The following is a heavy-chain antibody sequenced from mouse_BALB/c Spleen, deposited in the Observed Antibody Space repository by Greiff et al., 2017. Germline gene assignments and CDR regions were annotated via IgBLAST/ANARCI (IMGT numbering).Heavy chain of an antibody. D-gene: IGHD2-14*01. CDR3: ARKGRRSAMDY. CDR1: GFTFSSYG. J-gene: IGHJ4*01. Sequence: EVQLEESGGDLVKPGGSLKLSCAASGFTFSSYGMSWVRQTPDKRLEWVATISSGGSYTYYPDSVKGRFTISRDNAKNTLYLPKSSLKSEDTAMYYCARKGRRSAMDYWGQGTSVTVSS. CDR2: ISSGGSYT. V-gene: IGHV5-6*01.